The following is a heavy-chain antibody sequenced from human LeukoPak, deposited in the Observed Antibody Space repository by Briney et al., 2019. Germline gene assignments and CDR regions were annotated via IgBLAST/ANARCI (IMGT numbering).Heavy chain of an antibody. CDR1: VGTFSSYA. J-gene: IGHJ4*02. Sequence: ASVKVSCKASVGTFSSYAISWVRQAPGQGPEWMGWIIPIFGTANYAQKFQGRVTITTDESTTTAYMELSSLRSEDTGVYYCASSSGRSRYYFDYWGQGTLVTVSS. CDR3: ASSSGRSRYYFDY. CDR2: IIPIFGTA. D-gene: IGHD1-26*01. V-gene: IGHV1-69*05.